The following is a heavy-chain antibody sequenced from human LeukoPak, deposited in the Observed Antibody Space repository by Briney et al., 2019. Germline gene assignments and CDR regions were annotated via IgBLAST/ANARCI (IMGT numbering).Heavy chain of an antibody. J-gene: IGHJ6*02. D-gene: IGHD3-22*01. Sequence: SEALSLTCTVSGGSISSGGYYWSWIRQHPGKGLEWIGYIYYSGSTYYNPSLKSRVTISVDTSKNQFSLKLSSVTAADTAVYYCSYYYDSSGSIYYGMDVWGQGTTVTVSS. CDR1: GGSISSGGYY. CDR3: SYYYDSSGSIYYGMDV. CDR2: IYYSGST. V-gene: IGHV4-31*03.